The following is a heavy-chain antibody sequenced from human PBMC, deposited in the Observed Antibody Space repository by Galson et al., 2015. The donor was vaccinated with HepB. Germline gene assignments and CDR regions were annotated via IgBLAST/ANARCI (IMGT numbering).Heavy chain of an antibody. J-gene: IGHJ4*02. Sequence: SETLSLTCAVYGGSFSGYSWSWMRQPPGKGLEWMGEINHSGTTNYNASLESRVSISVDMSKNQFSLTLDSVTAADTAVYYCARGARVSSSFEYWGQGTLVTVSS. CDR1: GGSFSGYS. CDR2: INHSGTT. CDR3: ARGARVSSSFEY. D-gene: IGHD5/OR15-5a*01. V-gene: IGHV4-34*01.